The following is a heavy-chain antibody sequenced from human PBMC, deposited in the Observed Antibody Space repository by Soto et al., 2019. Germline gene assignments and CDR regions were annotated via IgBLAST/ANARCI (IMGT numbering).Heavy chain of an antibody. CDR3: ARDRYFYDSRGYYRTLDS. V-gene: IGHV4-59*11. D-gene: IGHD3-22*01. CDR1: GDSFSNHY. Sequence: SETLSLTCTISGDSFSNHYWTWIRQSPGKGLEWIGYIFHSGITDYNPSVKSRVTISIDKSRNLFSLNLTSVTAADTAVYYCARDRYFYDSRGYYRTLDSWGEGTMVTVYS. J-gene: IGHJ4*02. CDR2: IFHSGIT.